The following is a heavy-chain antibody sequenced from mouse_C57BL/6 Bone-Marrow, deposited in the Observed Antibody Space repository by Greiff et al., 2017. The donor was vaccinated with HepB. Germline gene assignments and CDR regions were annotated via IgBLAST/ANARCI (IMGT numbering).Heavy chain of an antibody. V-gene: IGHV2-2*01. Sequence: QVQLKESGPGLVQPSQSLSITCTVSGFSLTSYGVHWVRQSPGKGLEWLGVIWSGGSTDYNAAFISRLSISKDNSKSQVFFKMNSLQADDTAIYYCARRGGYDYDSFAYWGQGTLVTVSA. J-gene: IGHJ3*01. D-gene: IGHD2-4*01. CDR3: ARRGGYDYDSFAY. CDR1: GFSLTSYG. CDR2: IWSGGST.